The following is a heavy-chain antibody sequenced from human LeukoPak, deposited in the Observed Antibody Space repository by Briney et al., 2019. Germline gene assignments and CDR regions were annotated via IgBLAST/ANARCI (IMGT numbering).Heavy chain of an antibody. D-gene: IGHD5-18*01. CDR3: ARAGYSYENDAFDI. J-gene: IGHJ3*02. V-gene: IGHV1-8*03. CDR2: MNPNSGNT. CDR1: GGTFSSYA. Sequence: ASVKVSCKASGGTFSSYAINWVRQATGQGLEWMGWMNPNSGNTGYAQKFQGRVTITRNTSISTAYMELSSLRSEDTAVYYCARAGYSYENDAFDIWGQGTMVTVSS.